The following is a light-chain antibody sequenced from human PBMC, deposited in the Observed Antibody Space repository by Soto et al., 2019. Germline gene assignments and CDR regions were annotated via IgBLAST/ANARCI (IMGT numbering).Light chain of an antibody. CDR1: QDIAIY. Sequence: DIQMTQSPSTLSGSVGDRVTITCRASQDIAIYLAWYQQKPGEAPKLLIYAASTLYGGVPSRFSGSRSGTDFALTITSLQAEDFATYYCQQLRLYPSTFGGGTKVDI. CDR2: AAS. CDR3: QQLRLYPST. J-gene: IGKJ4*01. V-gene: IGKV1-9*01.